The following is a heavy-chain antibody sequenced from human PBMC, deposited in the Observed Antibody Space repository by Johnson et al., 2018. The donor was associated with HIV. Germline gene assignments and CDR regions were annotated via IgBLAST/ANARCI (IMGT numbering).Heavy chain of an antibody. CDR3: ARVSKYYDSIRGAFDI. CDR2: ISYDGSNK. V-gene: IGHV3-30-3*01. D-gene: IGHD3-22*01. Sequence: QVLLVESGGGVVQPGRSLRLSCPASGFTFSNYAMHWVRQAPGKGLEWVAVISYDGSNKYYADSVKGRFTISRDISKTTLYLQMNSLRDEDMAVYYCARVSKYYDSIRGAFDIWGQGTMVTVSS. J-gene: IGHJ3*02. CDR1: GFTFSNYA.